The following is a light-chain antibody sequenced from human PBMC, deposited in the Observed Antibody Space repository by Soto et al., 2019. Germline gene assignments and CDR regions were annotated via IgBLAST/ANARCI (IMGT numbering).Light chain of an antibody. CDR2: EVS. V-gene: IGLV2-14*01. J-gene: IGLJ3*02. CDR3: SSYSSSATLV. CDR1: SSDVGGYNY. Sequence: QSVLTQPASVSGSPGQSITISCTGTSSDVGGYNYVSWYQQYPDKAPKLVISEVSNRPSGVSYRFSGSKSGNTASLTISGLQAEDEADYYCSSYSSSATLVFGGGTKLTVL.